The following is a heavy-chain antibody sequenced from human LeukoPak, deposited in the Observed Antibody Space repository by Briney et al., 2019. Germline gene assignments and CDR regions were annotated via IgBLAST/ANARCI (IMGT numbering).Heavy chain of an antibody. CDR3: ARGGIDFWSGYYAREFDY. J-gene: IGHJ4*02. D-gene: IGHD3-3*01. CDR2: IYPGDSDT. Sequence: GESLKISCKGSGYSFTSYWIGWVRQVPGKRLEWMGIIYPGDSDTRYSPSFQGQVTISADKPISTAYLQWSSLKASDTAMYYCARGGIDFWSGYYAREFDYWGQGTLVTVSS. V-gene: IGHV5-51*04. CDR1: GYSFTSYW.